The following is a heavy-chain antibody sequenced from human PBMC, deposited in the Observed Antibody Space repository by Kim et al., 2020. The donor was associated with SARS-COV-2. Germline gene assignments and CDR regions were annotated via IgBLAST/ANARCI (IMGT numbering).Heavy chain of an antibody. D-gene: IGHD5-12*01. J-gene: IGHJ5*02. V-gene: IGHV3-48*03. CDR2: ISSSGNNT. Sequence: GGSLRLSCAASGLTFSDYEMNWVRQAPGKGLEWISYISSSGNNTYYADSVKGRFTISRDNAKESLFLQMDSLRVEDTTIYYCVRDDGYDLFDPWGQGVPVIVSS. CDR3: VRDDGYDLFDP. CDR1: GLTFSDYE.